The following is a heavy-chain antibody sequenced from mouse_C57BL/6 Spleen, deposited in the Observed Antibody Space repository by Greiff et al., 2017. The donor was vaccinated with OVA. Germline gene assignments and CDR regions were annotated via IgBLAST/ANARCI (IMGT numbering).Heavy chain of an antibody. CDR2: IYPRSGNT. J-gene: IGHJ2*01. Sequence: VQLLQSGAELVRPGASVKLSCKASGYTFTSYGISWVKQRTGQGLEWIGEIYPRSGNTYYNEKFKGKATLTADKSSSTAYMELRSLTSEDSAVYYCAREDFMLDYWGQGTTLTVSS. CDR1: GYTFTSYG. V-gene: IGHV1-81*01. CDR3: AREDFMLDY. D-gene: IGHD1-2*01.